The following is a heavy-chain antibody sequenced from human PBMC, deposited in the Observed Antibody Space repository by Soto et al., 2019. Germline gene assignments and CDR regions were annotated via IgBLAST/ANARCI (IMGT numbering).Heavy chain of an antibody. J-gene: IGHJ6*02. V-gene: IGHV3-74*01. CDR2: INSDGSST. D-gene: IGHD3-3*01. CDR1: GFTFSSYW. Sequence: GSLRLSCAASGFTFSSYWMHWVRQAPGKGLVWVSRINSDGSSTSYADSVKGRFTISRDNAKNTLYLQMNSLRAEDTAVYYCVFFGVDRRGYYYYGMDVWGQGTTVTVSS. CDR3: VFFGVDRRGYYYYGMDV.